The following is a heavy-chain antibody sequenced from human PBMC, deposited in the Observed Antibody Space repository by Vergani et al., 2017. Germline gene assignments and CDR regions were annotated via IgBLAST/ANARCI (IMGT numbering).Heavy chain of an antibody. CDR3: AIRAGELNGLLSHGMDV. CDR2: IYPGDSDT. J-gene: IGHJ6*02. D-gene: IGHD3-10*01. Sequence: EVQLVQSGAEVKKPGESLKISCKGSGYSFTSYWIGWVRQMPGKGLGWMGNIYPGDSDTRYSPSFQGQVTISADKSISTAYLQWSSLKASDTAMYYCAIRAGELNGLLSHGMDVWGQGTTVTVSS. CDR1: GYSFTSYW. V-gene: IGHV5-51*01.